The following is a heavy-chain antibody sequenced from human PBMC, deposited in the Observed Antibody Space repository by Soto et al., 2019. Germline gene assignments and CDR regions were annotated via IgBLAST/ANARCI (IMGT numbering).Heavy chain of an antibody. J-gene: IGHJ5*02. CDR3: ARGTVTSGRWFGP. Sequence: QVHLVQSETEVKEPGASVTVSCKTSHATFTGYTINWVRQAPGQGLEWLGWISSLSGNTYYARDFQARLKMTTNTSATTAYMELRSLRSDDTAVYFCARGTVTSGRWFGPWGQGTLVTVSS. CDR1: HATFTGYT. D-gene: IGHD4-17*01. CDR2: ISSLSGNT. V-gene: IGHV1-18*04.